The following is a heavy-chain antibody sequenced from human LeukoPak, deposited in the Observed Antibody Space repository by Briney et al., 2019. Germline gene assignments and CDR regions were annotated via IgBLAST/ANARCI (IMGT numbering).Heavy chain of an antibody. Sequence: PGGSLRLSCAASGLTFSDYYMSWIRQAPGKGLEWVSYISSSGSTIYSADSVKGRFTISRDNAKNSLYLQMNSLRAEDTAVYYCARAAHYYDSSGYTYWGQGTLVTVSS. D-gene: IGHD3-22*01. CDR1: GLTFSDYY. CDR2: ISSSGSTI. J-gene: IGHJ4*02. CDR3: ARAAHYYDSSGYTY. V-gene: IGHV3-11*01.